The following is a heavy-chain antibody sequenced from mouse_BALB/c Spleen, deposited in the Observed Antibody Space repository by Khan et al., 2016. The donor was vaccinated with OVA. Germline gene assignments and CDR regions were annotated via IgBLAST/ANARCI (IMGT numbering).Heavy chain of an antibody. D-gene: IGHD2-14*01. CDR1: GDTITSGY. Sequence: EVQLQESGPSLVKPSQTLSLTCSVTGDTITSGYWSWIRKFPGNKLEYMGYMIYTGYTYYNPSLKSRISITRHTSMNHDYLQLNSVTTADTATYYCARSTYRYAFVYWGQGTLVTVSA. J-gene: IGHJ3*01. CDR2: MIYTGYT. V-gene: IGHV3-8*02. CDR3: ARSTYRYAFVY.